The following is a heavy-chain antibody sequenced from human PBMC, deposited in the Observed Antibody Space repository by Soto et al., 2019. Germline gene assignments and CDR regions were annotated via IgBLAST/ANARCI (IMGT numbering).Heavy chain of an antibody. J-gene: IGHJ6*02. Sequence: QLQLQESGPGLVKPSETLSLTCTVSGGSISSSSYYWGWIRQPPGKGLEWIGSIYYSGSTYYNPSLKSRVTISVDTSKNQFSLKLSSVTAADTAVYYCARDISGYDILTGREYYYGMDVWGQGTTVTVSS. V-gene: IGHV4-39*02. CDR1: GGSISSSSYY. D-gene: IGHD3-9*01. CDR2: IYYSGST. CDR3: ARDISGYDILTGREYYYGMDV.